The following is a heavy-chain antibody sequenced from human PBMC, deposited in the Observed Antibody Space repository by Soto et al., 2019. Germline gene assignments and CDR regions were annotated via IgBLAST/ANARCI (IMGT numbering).Heavy chain of an antibody. J-gene: IGHJ4*02. V-gene: IGHV3-30-3*01. CDR2: ISYDGNNK. CDR1: GFTFSSYA. D-gene: IGHD2-2*01. Sequence: QVQLVESGGGVVQPGSSLRLSCAASGFTFSSYAMHWVRQAPGKGLDWVAVISYDGNNKYYADSVKGRLTISRDNSNTPLYLQMNRLRAEAKAVYYCARCPSSLTRFDYWGQGTLVTVS. CDR3: ARCPSSLTRFDY.